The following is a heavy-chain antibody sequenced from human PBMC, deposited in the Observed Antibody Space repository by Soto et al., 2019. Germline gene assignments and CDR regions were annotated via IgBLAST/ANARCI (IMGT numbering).Heavy chain of an antibody. D-gene: IGHD3-22*01. V-gene: IGHV1-46*01. CDR3: ARVFPYDSSGYYFSAFDY. CDR2: INPSGCST. CDR1: GYTFTSYY. Sequence: WVSVKVSCKASGYTFTSYYMHWVRQAPGQGLEWMGIINPSGCSTSYAQKFQGRVTMTRDTSTSTVYMELSSLRSEDTAVYYCARVFPYDSSGYYFSAFDYWGQGTLVTVSS. J-gene: IGHJ4*02.